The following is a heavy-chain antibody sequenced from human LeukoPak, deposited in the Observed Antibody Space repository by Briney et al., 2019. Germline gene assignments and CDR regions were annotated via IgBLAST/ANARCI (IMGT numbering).Heavy chain of an antibody. V-gene: IGHV5-51*01. CDR1: GYSFTNYW. Sequence: GESLKISCKGSGYSFTNYWIAWVRQMPGRGLEWMGIIYPGDSDTRYSPSFQGQVTISGDRSISTAYLRWSSLKASDTAMYYCARGRYCTSTSCSHFDYWGQGTLVTVSS. CDR2: IYPGDSDT. CDR3: ARGRYCTSTSCSHFDY. D-gene: IGHD2-2*01. J-gene: IGHJ4*02.